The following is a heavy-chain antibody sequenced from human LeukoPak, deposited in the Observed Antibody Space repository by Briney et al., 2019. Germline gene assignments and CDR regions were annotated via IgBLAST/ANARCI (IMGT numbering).Heavy chain of an antibody. J-gene: IGHJ6*03. CDR2: ISYDGSNK. D-gene: IGHD3-3*01. CDR3: ARGASFYDFWSGGLDYYYYYMDV. CDR1: GFTFSSYA. Sequence: PGRSLRLSCAASGFTFSSYAMHWVRQAPGKGLEWVAVISYDGSNKYYADSVKGRFTISRDNSKNTLYLQMNSLRAEDTAVYYCARGASFYDFWSGGLDYYYYYMDVWGKGTTVTVSS. V-gene: IGHV3-30-3*01.